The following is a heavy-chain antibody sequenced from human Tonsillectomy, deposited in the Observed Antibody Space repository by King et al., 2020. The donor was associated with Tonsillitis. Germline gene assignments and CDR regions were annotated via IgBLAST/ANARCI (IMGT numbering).Heavy chain of an antibody. CDR2: IYPGDSDT. CDR1: GYRFTSYW. D-gene: IGHD3-22*01. Sequence: QLVQSGAEVKKPGESLKISCRGSGYRFTSYWIGWVRQMPGKGLEWMGIIYPGDSDTRYSPSFQGQVTISGDESISTAYLQWSSLAASDTAIYYCARYLRHYYDRSGYDDAFDNW. V-gene: IGHV5-51*03. J-gene: IGHJ3*02. CDR3: ARYLRHYYDRSGYDDAFDN.